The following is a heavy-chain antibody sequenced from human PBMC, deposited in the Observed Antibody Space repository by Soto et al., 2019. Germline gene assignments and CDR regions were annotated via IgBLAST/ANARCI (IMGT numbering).Heavy chain of an antibody. J-gene: IGHJ4*02. CDR3: ARDIGSYAYGEGY. D-gene: IGHD3-10*01. CDR2: VYSSGTT. V-gene: IGHV4-4*07. Sequence: SETLSLTCSVSGGSINSYWWSWIRQPAGKGLEWIGRVYSSGTTDYNPSLNSRATLSVETSKNQFSLKLSSVTAADTAVYYCARDIGSYAYGEGYWGQGIQVTSPQ. CDR1: GGSINSYW.